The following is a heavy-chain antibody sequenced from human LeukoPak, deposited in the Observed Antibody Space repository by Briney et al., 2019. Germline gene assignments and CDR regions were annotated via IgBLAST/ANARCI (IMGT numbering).Heavy chain of an antibody. D-gene: IGHD3-10*01. J-gene: IGHJ4*02. CDR1: GGSISSYY. CDR3: ARGEFGGYFDY. Sequence: PSETLSLTCTVSGGSISSYYWSWIRQPPGKGLAWIGYIYYSGSTNYNSSLKSRVTISLDTSKTQCSLKLSSVTAADTAVYYCARGEFGGYFDYWGQGALVTVSS. V-gene: IGHV4-59*01. CDR2: IYYSGST.